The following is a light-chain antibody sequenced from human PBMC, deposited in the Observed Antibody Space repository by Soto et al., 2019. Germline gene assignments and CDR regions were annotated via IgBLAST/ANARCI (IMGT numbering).Light chain of an antibody. CDR2: DAS. Sequence: RVSQSASTVSATEGDRVTITCRASQSISSWLAWYQHKPGKAPKLLIYDASNLDSGVPSRFSGSGSGTEFSLTISNLQPDDCATYYCQQYENYWTFGQGTMVAIK. CDR3: QQYENYWT. V-gene: IGKV1-5*01. J-gene: IGKJ1*01. CDR1: QSISSW.